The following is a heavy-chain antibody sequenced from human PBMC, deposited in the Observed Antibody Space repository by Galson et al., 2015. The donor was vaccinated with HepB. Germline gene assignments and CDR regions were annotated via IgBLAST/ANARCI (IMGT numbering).Heavy chain of an antibody. V-gene: IGHV3-23*01. CDR2: ISASGRVT. CDR1: GFTSSSYG. J-gene: IGHJ4*02. CDR3: AKASGPAAGYLDD. Sequence: SLRLSCAASGFTSSSYGMHWVRQAPGKGLEWVSGISASGRVTYYAESLKGRVTISRNKYRNTLYLQMNSLTVEDTVVYYCAKASGPAAGYLDDWGQGTLVTVSS. D-gene: IGHD6-13*01.